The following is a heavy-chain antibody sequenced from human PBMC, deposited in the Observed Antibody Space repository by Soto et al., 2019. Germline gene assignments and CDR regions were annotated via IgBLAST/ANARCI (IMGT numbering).Heavy chain of an antibody. CDR3: ARDRWEYSSSSGYYYYGMDV. D-gene: IGHD6-6*01. V-gene: IGHV1-2*02. CDR1: GYTFTGYY. CDR2: INPNSGGT. Sequence: ASVKVSCKASGYTFTGYYMHWVRQAPGQGLEWMGWINPNSGGTNYAQKFQGRVTMTRDTSISTAYMELNSLRAEDTAVYYCARDRWEYSSSSGYYYYGMDVWGQGTTVTVSS. J-gene: IGHJ6*02.